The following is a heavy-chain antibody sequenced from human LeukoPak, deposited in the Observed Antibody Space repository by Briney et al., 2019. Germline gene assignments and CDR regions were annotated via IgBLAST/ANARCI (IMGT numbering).Heavy chain of an antibody. CDR2: ITVYNGHT. D-gene: IGHD6-13*01. CDR1: GYILSNNG. V-gene: IGHV1-18*01. J-gene: IGHJ6*02. Sequence: ASVKVSCKASGYILSNNGITWVRQAPGQGLEWMGWITVYNGHTNYAQKLQGRVTMTTDTPTSTAYMELRSLRSDDTAVYYCARDSGAAAAGIHYYYYYGMDVWGQGTTVTVSS. CDR3: ARDSGAAAAGIHYYYYYGMDV.